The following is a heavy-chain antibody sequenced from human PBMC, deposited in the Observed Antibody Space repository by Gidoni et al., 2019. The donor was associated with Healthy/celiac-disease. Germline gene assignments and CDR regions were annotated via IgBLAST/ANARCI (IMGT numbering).Heavy chain of an antibody. Sequence: EVQLLESGGGLVQPGGSLRLSCAASGFTFSSYAMSLVRQAPGKGLEWVSAISGSGGSTYYADSVKGRFTISRDNSKNTLYLQMNSLRAEDTAVYYCAKDGADGVGATNRHYYYYGMDVWGQGTTVTVSS. J-gene: IGHJ6*02. V-gene: IGHV3-23*01. D-gene: IGHD1-26*01. CDR1: GFTFSSYA. CDR3: AKDGADGVGATNRHYYYYGMDV. CDR2: ISGSGGST.